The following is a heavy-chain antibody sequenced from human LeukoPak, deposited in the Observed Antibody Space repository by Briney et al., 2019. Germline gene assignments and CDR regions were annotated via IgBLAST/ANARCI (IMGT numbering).Heavy chain of an antibody. CDR1: GFTFTSSA. Sequence: ASVKVSCKASGFTFTSSAVQWVRQARGQRLEWIGWIVVGSGNTNYAQKFQERVTITRDMSTSTAYMVLSSLRSEDTAVYYCAAEGSSGWYDYWDQGTLVTVSS. CDR3: AAEGSSGWYDY. J-gene: IGHJ4*02. D-gene: IGHD6-19*01. V-gene: IGHV1-58*01. CDR2: IVVGSGNT.